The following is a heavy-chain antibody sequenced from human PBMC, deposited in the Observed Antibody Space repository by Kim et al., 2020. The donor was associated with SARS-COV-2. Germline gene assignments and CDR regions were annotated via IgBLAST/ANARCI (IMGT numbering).Heavy chain of an antibody. D-gene: IGHD3-9*01. J-gene: IGHJ6*02. Sequence: GGSLRLSCAASGFTFSSYGMHWVRQAPGKGLEWVAVISYDGSNKYYADSVKGRFTISRDNSKNTLYLQMNSLRAEDTAVYYCAKDGRYYDILTGYYPSTYYYYSGMDVWGQGTTVTVSS. CDR1: GFTFSSYG. CDR3: AKDGRYYDILTGYYPSTYYYYSGMDV. V-gene: IGHV3-30*18. CDR2: ISYDGSNK.